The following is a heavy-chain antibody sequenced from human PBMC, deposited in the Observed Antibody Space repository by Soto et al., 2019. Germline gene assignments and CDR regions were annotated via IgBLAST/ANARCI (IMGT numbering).Heavy chain of an antibody. CDR2: MNPNSGNT. Sequence: QVQLVQSGAEVKKPGASVKVSCKASGYTFTSYDINWVRQATGQGLEWMGWMNPNSGNTGYAQKFQGGVTMTRNTSISTAYMELSSLRSEDTAVYYCARGGIAVAGYYYYYGMDVWGQGTTVTVSS. J-gene: IGHJ6*02. V-gene: IGHV1-8*01. D-gene: IGHD6-19*01. CDR1: GYTFTSYD. CDR3: ARGGIAVAGYYYYYGMDV.